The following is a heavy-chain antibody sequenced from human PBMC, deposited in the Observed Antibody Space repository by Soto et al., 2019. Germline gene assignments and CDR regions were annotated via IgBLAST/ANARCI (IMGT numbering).Heavy chain of an antibody. V-gene: IGHV4-59*01. CDR3: ARGGGWLPQY. D-gene: IGHD5-12*01. CDR1: GGSLTGYF. Sequence: KSSETLSLTCTVSGGSLTGYFWSWIRQSPGGGLEWLGNIHYSGRTTYNPSLQSRVTISTDAPKNQFSLKLSSVTAADTAVYYCARGGGWLPQYWGQGTLVTVSS. CDR2: IHYSGRT. J-gene: IGHJ4*02.